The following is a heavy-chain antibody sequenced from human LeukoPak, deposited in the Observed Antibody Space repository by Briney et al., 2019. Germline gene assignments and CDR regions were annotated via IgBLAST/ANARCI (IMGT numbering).Heavy chain of an antibody. J-gene: IGHJ4*02. D-gene: IGHD4-17*01. CDR2: ISSTGDST. CDR3: AKSDDYGDYVPVY. V-gene: IGHV3-64*02. CDR1: GFTFSGSS. Sequence: TGGSLRLSCAASGFTFSGSSMHWVRQAPGKGLEYVSSISSTGDSTYYADSVKGRFTISRDNSKNTLYLQMGSLRTEDMAVYYCAKSDDYGDYVPVYWGQGTLVTVS.